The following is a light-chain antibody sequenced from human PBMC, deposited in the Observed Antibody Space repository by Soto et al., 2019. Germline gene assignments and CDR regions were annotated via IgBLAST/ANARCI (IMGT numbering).Light chain of an antibody. V-gene: IGLV6-57*04. CDR2: EDD. CDR1: SGSFGSKY. J-gene: IGLJ3*02. CDR3: QSYDNNNVV. Sequence: NFMLSQPHSVSESPGKTVTISCTRRSGSFGSKYVQWYRQRPGRASTIVIYEDDQRPSGVPDRFSGSIDSSSDSASLTISGLKTEDEADYYCQSYDNNNVVFGGGTKLTVL.